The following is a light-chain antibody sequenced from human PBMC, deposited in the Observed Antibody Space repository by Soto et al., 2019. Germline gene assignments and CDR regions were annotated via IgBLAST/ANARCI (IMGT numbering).Light chain of an antibody. V-gene: IGLV2-8*01. CDR3: SAYAGNNNPVI. J-gene: IGLJ2*01. CDR2: EVT. CDR1: SSDVGGHNF. Sequence: QSVLTQPPSASGSPGQSVTISRTGTSSDVGGHNFVSWYQQHPGKAPKFLIYEVTKRPSGVPDRFSGSKSGITASLTVSGLQADDEAYYYCSAYAGNNNPVIFGGGTKVTVL.